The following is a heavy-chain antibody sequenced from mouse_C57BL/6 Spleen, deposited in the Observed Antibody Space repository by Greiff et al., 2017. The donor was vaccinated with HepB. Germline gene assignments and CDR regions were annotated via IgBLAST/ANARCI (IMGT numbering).Heavy chain of an antibody. CDR1: GYTFTDYY. V-gene: IGHV1-26*01. D-gene: IGHD1-1*01. CDR2: INPNNGGT. CDR3: ARRYYYGSSYFDY. J-gene: IGHJ2*01. Sequence: EVQLQQSGPELVKPGASVKISCKASGYTFTDYYMNWVKQSHGKSLEWIGDINPNNGGTSYTQKFKGKATLTVDKSSSTAYMELRSLTSEDSAVYYCARRYYYGSSYFDYWGQGTTLTVSS.